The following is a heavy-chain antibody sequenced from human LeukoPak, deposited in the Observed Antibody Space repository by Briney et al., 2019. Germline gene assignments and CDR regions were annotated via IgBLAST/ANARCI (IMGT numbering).Heavy chain of an antibody. Sequence: SETLSLTCTVSGGSIISSSYYWGWIRQPPGKGLEWIGSIYYSGSTYYNPSLKSRVTISVDTSKNQFSLKLSSVTAADTAVYYCARRSSAMTTVTKKYYYYMDVWGKGTTVTVSS. V-gene: IGHV4-39*01. CDR1: GGSIISSSYY. D-gene: IGHD4-17*01. J-gene: IGHJ6*03. CDR2: IYYSGST. CDR3: ARRSSAMTTVTKKYYYYMDV.